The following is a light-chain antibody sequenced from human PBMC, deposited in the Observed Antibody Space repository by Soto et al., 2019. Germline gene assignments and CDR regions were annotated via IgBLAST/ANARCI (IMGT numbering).Light chain of an antibody. CDR3: QQYGSSPPT. CDR1: QTISNTF. Sequence: EIVLTQSPGTLSLSPGERATLSCRASQTISNTFLAWYQQRPGQGPRLLIYGASSRATGTPDRFSGSGSGTDFTLTINRLEPEDFALSYCQQYGSSPPTFGQGTKVDIK. CDR2: GAS. J-gene: IGKJ1*01. V-gene: IGKV3-20*01.